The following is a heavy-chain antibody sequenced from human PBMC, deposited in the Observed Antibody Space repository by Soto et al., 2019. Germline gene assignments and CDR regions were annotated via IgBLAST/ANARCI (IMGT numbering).Heavy chain of an antibody. J-gene: IGHJ6*03. CDR2: ISSSSSTI. D-gene: IGHD4-17*01. CDR1: GFTFSSYS. V-gene: IGHV3-48*01. Sequence: PGGSPRLSCAASGFTFSSYSMDWVRQAPGKGLEWVSYISSSSSTIYYADSVKGRFTISRDNAKNSLYLQMNSLRAEDTAVYYCAREPTVTVYYYYMDVWGKGTTVTVSS. CDR3: AREPTVTVYYYYMDV.